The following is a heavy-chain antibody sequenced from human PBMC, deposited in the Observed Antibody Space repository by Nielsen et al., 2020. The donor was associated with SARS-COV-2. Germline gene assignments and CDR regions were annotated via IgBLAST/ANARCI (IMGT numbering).Heavy chain of an antibody. J-gene: IGHJ2*01. CDR3: ARRNCLAAPGAHFDL. CDR2: INESGGT. Sequence: SETLSLTCAVSGGSLSGHYWTWIRQSPGKGLEWIGEINESGGTNYSPSLKSRLTISVDTSKKHFSLKLASVTAADTAFYYCARRNCLAAPGAHFDLWGRDTLVTVSS. D-gene: IGHD6-13*01. CDR1: GGSLSGHY. V-gene: IGHV4-34*01.